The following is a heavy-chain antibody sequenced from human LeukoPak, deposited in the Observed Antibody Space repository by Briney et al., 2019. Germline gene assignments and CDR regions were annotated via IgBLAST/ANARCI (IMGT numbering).Heavy chain of an antibody. CDR2: MHYSGST. V-gene: IGHV4-39*01. J-gene: IGHJ4*02. D-gene: IGHD2-15*01. CDR3: VRLGCSGGSCYSFDS. Sequence: SETLSLTCTVSGGSISSRIYYWGWVRQPPGKGLEWIGSMHYSGSTNYKPSLKSRVTIYVDTSKNQLSLKLTSVTAADTAVYYCVRLGCSGGSCYSFDSWGQGTLVTVSS. CDR1: GGSISSRIYY.